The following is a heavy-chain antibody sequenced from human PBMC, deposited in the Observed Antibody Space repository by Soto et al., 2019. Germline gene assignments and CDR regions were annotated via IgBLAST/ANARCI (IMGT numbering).Heavy chain of an antibody. CDR1: GVSISSSYF. Sequence: QVLLQESGPGPVQPSGTLSLSCAVSGVSISSSYFWGWVRQSPGKGLEWFGDISHVGSVNYNPSLQSRVTISMDRSKNQFSLQLGSVTAADTAVYYCARSFGWYAIDYWGQGSLVIVSS. CDR3: ARSFGWYAIDY. CDR2: ISHVGSV. J-gene: IGHJ4*02. D-gene: IGHD6-19*01. V-gene: IGHV4-4*02.